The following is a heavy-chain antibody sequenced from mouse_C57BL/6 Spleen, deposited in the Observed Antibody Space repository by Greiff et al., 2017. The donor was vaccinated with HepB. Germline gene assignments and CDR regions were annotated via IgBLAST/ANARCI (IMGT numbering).Heavy chain of an antibody. CDR3: ARIPYYNGSSYGAMDY. J-gene: IGHJ4*01. D-gene: IGHD1-1*01. V-gene: IGHV14-3*01. CDR2: IDPANGNT. Sequence: EVQLQQSVAELVRPGASVKLSCTASGFNIKNTYMHWVKQRPEKGLEWIGRIDPANGNTKYAPKFQGKATITADTSSNTAYLQLSSLTSEDTAIYYCARIPYYNGSSYGAMDYWGQGTSVTVSS. CDR1: GFNIKNTY.